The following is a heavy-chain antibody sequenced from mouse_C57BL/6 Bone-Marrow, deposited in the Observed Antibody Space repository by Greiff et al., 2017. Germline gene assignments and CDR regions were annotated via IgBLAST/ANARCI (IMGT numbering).Heavy chain of an antibody. CDR2: IDPSDSYT. D-gene: IGHD1-1*01. CDR3: AREGYGSSFDY. Sequence: VQLQQPGAELVMPGASVKLSCKASGYTFTSYWMHWVKQRPGQGLEWIGAIDPSDSYTNYNQKFKGKSTLTVDKSSRTAYMQLSSRTSEDSAVYYCAREGYGSSFDYWGQGTTLTVSS. CDR1: GYTFTSYW. V-gene: IGHV1-69*01. J-gene: IGHJ2*01.